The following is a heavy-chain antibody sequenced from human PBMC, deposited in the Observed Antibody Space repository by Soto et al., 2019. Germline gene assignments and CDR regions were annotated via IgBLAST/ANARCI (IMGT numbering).Heavy chain of an antibody. CDR2: ISSSSSTI. J-gene: IGHJ4*02. V-gene: IGHV3-48*01. CDR1: GFTFSSYS. D-gene: IGHD3-16*02. CDR3: ARDRDRSKWGSYRPNDGETVY. Sequence: GGSLRLSCAASGFTFSSYSMNWVRQAPGKGLEWVSYISSSSSTIYYADPVKGRFTISRDNAKNSLYLQMNSLRAEDTAVYYCARDRDRSKWGSYRPNDGETVYWGQGILVNVSS.